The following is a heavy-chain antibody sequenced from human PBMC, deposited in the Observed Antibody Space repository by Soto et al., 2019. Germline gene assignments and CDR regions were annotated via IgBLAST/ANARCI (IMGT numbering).Heavy chain of an antibody. D-gene: IGHD4-17*01. CDR1: GGSISPYY. Sequence: QVQLQESGPGLVKASETLSLTCTVSGGSISPYYWSWIRQPPGKGLEWIGYIFYSGGTNYNPSLTCRVSISVDTSKNLFSLQLSSVTAADTAAYYCAIGVYGGNYYYLDYWGQGTLVTVSS. CDR3: AIGVYGGNYYYLDY. CDR2: IFYSGGT. V-gene: IGHV4-59*01. J-gene: IGHJ4*02.